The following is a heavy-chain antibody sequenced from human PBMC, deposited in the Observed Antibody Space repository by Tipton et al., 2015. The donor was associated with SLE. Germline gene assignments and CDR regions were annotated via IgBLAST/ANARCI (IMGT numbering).Heavy chain of an antibody. D-gene: IGHD2/OR15-2a*01. CDR3: ARLSTRGWFDL. CDR2: INHSGST. J-gene: IGHJ2*01. V-gene: IGHV4-34*01. Sequence: TLSLTCAVYGGSFSGYYWSWIRQPPGKGLEWIGEINHSGSTNYNSSLKSRVTISVGTSKNQFSLKLSSVTAADTAVYYCARLSTRGWFDLWGRGTLVTVSS. CDR1: GGSFSGYY.